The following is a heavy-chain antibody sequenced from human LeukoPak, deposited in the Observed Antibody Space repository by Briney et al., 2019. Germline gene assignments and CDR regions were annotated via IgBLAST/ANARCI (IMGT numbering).Heavy chain of an antibody. J-gene: IGHJ6*04. V-gene: IGHV4-34*01. CDR3: ARGNPTLDIVATTYYYYGMDV. CDR2: INQSGST. D-gene: IGHD5-12*01. Sequence: SETLSLTCAVYGGSFSGYYWSWIRQPPGKGLEWIGEINQSGSTNYNPSLKSRVTISVDTSKNQFSLKLSSVTAADTAVYYCARGNPTLDIVATTYYYYGMDVWGKGTTVTVSS. CDR1: GGSFSGYY.